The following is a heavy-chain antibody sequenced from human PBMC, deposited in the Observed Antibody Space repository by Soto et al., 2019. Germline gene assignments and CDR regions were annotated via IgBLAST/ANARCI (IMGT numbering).Heavy chain of an antibody. V-gene: IGHV3-23*01. D-gene: IGHD2-2*01. CDR3: AKDIVVVPAAKDALDI. Sequence: GGSLRLSCAVSGFTFSSYAMTWVRQAPGKGLEWVSAVSGSGYSTFYADSVKGRFTISRDNSKNTLYLQMNSLRADDTAVYYCAKDIVVVPAAKDALDIWGQGTMVTVSS. CDR2: VSGSGYST. CDR1: GFTFSSYA. J-gene: IGHJ3*02.